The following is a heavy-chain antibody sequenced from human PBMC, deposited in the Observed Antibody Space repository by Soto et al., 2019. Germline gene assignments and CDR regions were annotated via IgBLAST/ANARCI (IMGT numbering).Heavy chain of an antibody. CDR3: ASGEHYDFWRGYYSYYYYGMDV. Sequence: QVQLVQSGAEVKKPGSSVKVSCKASGGTFSSYAISWVRQAPGQGLEWMGGIIPIFGTANYAQKFQGRVTITADKSTSTAYMELSSLRSEDTAVYYCASGEHYDFWRGYYSYYYYGMDVWGQGTTVTVSS. CDR2: IIPIFGTA. D-gene: IGHD3-3*01. CDR1: GGTFSSYA. V-gene: IGHV1-69*06. J-gene: IGHJ6*02.